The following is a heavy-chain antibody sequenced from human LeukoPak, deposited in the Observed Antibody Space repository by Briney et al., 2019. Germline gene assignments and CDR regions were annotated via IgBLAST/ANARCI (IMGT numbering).Heavy chain of an antibody. V-gene: IGHV3-23*01. Sequence: GGSLRLSCAASGFTFSSYAMSWVRQAPGKGLEWVSAITSSGGSSYSADSVKGRFTISRDNSKNTLYLQMNSLRAEDTAVYCCAKGHQPFSMTTVTNFDYWGQGTLVTVSS. CDR3: AKGHQPFSMTTVTNFDY. J-gene: IGHJ4*02. CDR1: GFTFSSYA. CDR2: ITSSGGSS. D-gene: IGHD4-17*01.